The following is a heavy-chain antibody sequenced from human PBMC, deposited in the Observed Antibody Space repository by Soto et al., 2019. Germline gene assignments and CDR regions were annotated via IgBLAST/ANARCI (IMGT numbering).Heavy chain of an antibody. CDR2: IYPGDSDT. J-gene: IGHJ4*02. V-gene: IGHV5-51*01. Sequence: GESLKISCKASGYSFATNWIGWVRQMPGKGLEWMGIIYPGDSDTRYSPSFQGQVTISADTSISTAYLEWSSLKASDTAIYYCARHVYYDVLKKNYWGQGTLVTVSS. D-gene: IGHD3-9*01. CDR3: ARHVYYDVLKKNY. CDR1: GYSFATNW.